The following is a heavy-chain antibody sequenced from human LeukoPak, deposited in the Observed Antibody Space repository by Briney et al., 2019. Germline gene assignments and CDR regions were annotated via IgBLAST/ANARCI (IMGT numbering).Heavy chain of an antibody. V-gene: IGHV3-53*01. J-gene: IGHJ4*02. CDR1: GFPVSSNY. CDR2: IYSGGST. D-gene: IGHD3-22*01. CDR3: AKGRLLPYYFDY. Sequence: PGGSLRLSCAASGFPVSSNYMSWVRQAPGKGLEWVSVIYSGGSTYYADSVKGRFTTSRDNSKNTLYLQMNSLRAEDTAVYYCAKGRLLPYYFDYWGQGTLVTVSS.